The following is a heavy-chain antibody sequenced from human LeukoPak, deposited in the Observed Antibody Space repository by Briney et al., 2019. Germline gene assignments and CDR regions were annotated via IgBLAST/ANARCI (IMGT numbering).Heavy chain of an antibody. CDR2: IYYSGST. V-gene: IGHV4-61*08. D-gene: IGHD1-26*01. J-gene: IGHJ5*02. Sequence: PSETLSLTCAVSGVSISSGGYSWSWIRQPPGKGLEWFGYIYYSGSTNYNPSLKSRVNISVHTSKNQFSLKLSSVTAADTAVYYCARERGATAVWFDPWGQGTLVTVSS. CDR1: GVSISSGGYS. CDR3: ARERGATAVWFDP.